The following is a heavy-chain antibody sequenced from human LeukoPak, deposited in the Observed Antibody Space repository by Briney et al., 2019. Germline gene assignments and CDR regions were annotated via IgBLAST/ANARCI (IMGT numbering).Heavy chain of an antibody. Sequence: SETLSLTCTVSGGSLSSGDYYWSWLRQPPGTGLEWIGYIYYSGSTYYNPSLKGRVTISVDTSKNQSSLKLSSVTAADTAVYYCAIEPSAYCGGDCYGNYWGQGTLVTVSS. D-gene: IGHD2-21*02. J-gene: IGHJ4*02. V-gene: IGHV4-30-4*01. CDR1: GGSLSSGDYY. CDR2: IYYSGST. CDR3: AIEPSAYCGGDCYGNY.